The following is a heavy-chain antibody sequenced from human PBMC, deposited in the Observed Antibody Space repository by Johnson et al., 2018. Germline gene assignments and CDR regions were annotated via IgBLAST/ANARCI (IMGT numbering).Heavy chain of an antibody. J-gene: IGHJ6*02. Sequence: VQLVESGGGLVQPGGSLRLSCAASGFTFSSYWMHWVRQAPGKGLVWVPRINSDGSSTSYADSVKGRFTLSRDNAKNTLYLQMNRLRAEDTAVYYCAKERGYSYGTWRYYGMDVWGQGTTVTVSS. CDR3: AKERGYSYGTWRYYGMDV. V-gene: IGHV3-74*02. CDR2: INSDGSST. CDR1: GFTFSSYW. D-gene: IGHD5-18*01.